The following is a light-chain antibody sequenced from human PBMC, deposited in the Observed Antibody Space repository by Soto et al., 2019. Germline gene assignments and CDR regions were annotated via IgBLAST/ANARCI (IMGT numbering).Light chain of an antibody. J-gene: IGKJ3*01. CDR1: QDISNY. CDR2: DAS. V-gene: IGKV1-33*01. CDR3: QQYDNLPPFT. Sequence: DIQITQSTSTLSGSVGDRVTITCQASQDISNYLNWYQQKPGKAPKLVIYDASNLETGVPSRFSGSGSGTDFTFTISSLQPEDIATYYCQQYDNLPPFTFGPGGKVDVK.